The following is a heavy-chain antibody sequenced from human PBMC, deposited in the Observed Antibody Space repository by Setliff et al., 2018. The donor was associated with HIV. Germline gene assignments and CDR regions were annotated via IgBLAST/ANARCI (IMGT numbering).Heavy chain of an antibody. CDR3: SRGPTIRGSFTGVVYTAPLPSFDT. Sequence: SETLSLTCAVYGGSFSGFSWNWIRQPPGKGLEWIGDINNYGVTLYTSSLAGRVTISVDTSKNQFSLTLKSLTVADTALYFCSRGPTIRGSFTGVVYTAPLPSFDTWSQGSLGTVS. J-gene: IGHJ4*02. CDR2: INNYGVT. CDR1: GGSFSGFS. V-gene: IGHV4-34*01. D-gene: IGHD3-3*01.